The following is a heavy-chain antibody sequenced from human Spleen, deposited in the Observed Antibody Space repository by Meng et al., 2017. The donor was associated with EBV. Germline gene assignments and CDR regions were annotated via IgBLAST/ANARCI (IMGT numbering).Heavy chain of an antibody. J-gene: IGHJ4*02. Sequence: VQLQGSGSGLVRPSEALPLTFIVSGASVSGGTFYWSWIRQPPGKGLQWIGHIEHSGTTNYNPSLKSRLSMSLDTSKNQFSLKVTSVTAADTAVYYCARHNIWDNSGWYWYFLDYWGQGTVVTVSS. V-gene: IGHV4-61*01. CDR1: GASVSGGTFY. CDR3: ARHNIWDNSGWYWYFLDY. CDR2: IEHSGTT. D-gene: IGHD6-13*01.